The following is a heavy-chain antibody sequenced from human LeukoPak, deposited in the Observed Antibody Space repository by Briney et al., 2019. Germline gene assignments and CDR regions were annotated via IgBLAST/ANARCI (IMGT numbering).Heavy chain of an antibody. V-gene: IGHV4-39*07. Sequence: PSETLSLTCTVSGGSISSYYWGWIRQPPGKGLEWIGSIYYSGSTYYNPSLKSRVTISVDTSKNQFSLKLSSVTAADTAVYYCASIVMITFGGVIGTFDYWGQGTLVTVSS. J-gene: IGHJ4*02. CDR1: GGSISSYY. CDR2: IYYSGST. D-gene: IGHD3-16*02. CDR3: ASIVMITFGGVIGTFDY.